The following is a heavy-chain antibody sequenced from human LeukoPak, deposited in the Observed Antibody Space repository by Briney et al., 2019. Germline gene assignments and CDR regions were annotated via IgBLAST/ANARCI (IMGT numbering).Heavy chain of an antibody. CDR2: ISSSSSYI. V-gene: IGHV3-21*01. D-gene: IGHD2-2*01. CDR3: ARGVPDAIGYFQH. CDR1: TFTFSSYS. Sequence: GGSLRLSCAASTFTFSSYSMNWVRQAPGKGLEWVSSISSSSSYIYYADSVKGRFTISRDNAKNSLYLQMNSLRAEDTAVYYCARGVPDAIGYFQHWGQGTLVTVSS. J-gene: IGHJ1*01.